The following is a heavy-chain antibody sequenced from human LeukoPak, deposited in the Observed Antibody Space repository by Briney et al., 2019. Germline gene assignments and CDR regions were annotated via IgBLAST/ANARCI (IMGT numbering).Heavy chain of an antibody. CDR1: GVSVSSTTYY. CDR2: INYSGST. Sequence: SETLSLTCTVSGVSVSSTTYYWSWIRQPPGKGLEWIASINYSGSTYYNPSLKSRVTISVDTSENQFSLKLSSVTAADTAVYYCERYVVYGSGKYYFDYWGQGTLVTVSS. CDR3: ERYVVYGSGKYYFDY. D-gene: IGHD3-10*01. V-gene: IGHV4-39*01. J-gene: IGHJ4*02.